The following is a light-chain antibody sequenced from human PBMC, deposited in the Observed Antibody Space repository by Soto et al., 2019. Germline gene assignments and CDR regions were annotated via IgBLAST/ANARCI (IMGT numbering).Light chain of an antibody. Sequence: QSALTQPASVSGSPGQTVIISCTGTSSDIGGYNSVSWYQQHPGRAPKLILFDVSNRPSKIPDRFSGSKSDNTASLTISGLQAEAEADYYCSSYSTASTLVLFGGGTQLTVL. CDR3: SSYSTASTLVL. CDR2: DVS. CDR1: SSDIGGYNS. J-gene: IGLJ2*01. V-gene: IGLV2-14*03.